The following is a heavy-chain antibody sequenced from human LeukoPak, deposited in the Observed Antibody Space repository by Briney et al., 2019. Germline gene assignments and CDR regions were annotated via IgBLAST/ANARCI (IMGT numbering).Heavy chain of an antibody. CDR2: ISSSGSTI. CDR3: ARDSSGFHYFDY. V-gene: IGHV3-48*03. J-gene: IGHJ4*02. D-gene: IGHD3-22*01. CDR1: GSTFSRYE. Sequence: GGSLRLSCAASGSTFSRYEMNWVRQAPGKGVEGVSYISSSGSTIYYADSVKGRFNISRDNAKNSLYLPMNSLRAEDTAVYYCARDSSGFHYFDYWGQGTLVTVSS.